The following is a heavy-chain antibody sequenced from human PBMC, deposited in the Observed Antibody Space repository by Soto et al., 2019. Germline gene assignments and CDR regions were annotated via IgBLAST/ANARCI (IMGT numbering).Heavy chain of an antibody. CDR2: INTDGSST. J-gene: IGHJ3*01. CDR3: ARSPGGYYID. V-gene: IGHV3-74*01. D-gene: IGHD3-10*01. CDR1: GFSFSSYW. Sequence: EVQLVESGGGLVQPGGSLRLSCADSGFSFSSYWMHWVRQGPGKGLVWVSRINTDGSSTNYADSVNGRFTISRDNAKNTLYLRMNSLRAEDTAVYYCARSPGGYYIDWGQGTMVTVSS.